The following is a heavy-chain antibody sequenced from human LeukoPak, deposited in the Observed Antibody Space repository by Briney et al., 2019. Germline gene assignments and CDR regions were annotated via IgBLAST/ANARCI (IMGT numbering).Heavy chain of an antibody. D-gene: IGHD3-22*01. Sequence: ASVKVSCKASGYTFTSYAMHWARQAPGQRLEWMGWINAGNGNTKYSQKFQGRVTITRDTSASTAYMELSSLRSEDTAVYYCARVGSSGYYPFDYWGQGTLVTVSS. J-gene: IGHJ4*02. CDR2: INAGNGNT. CDR3: ARVGSSGYYPFDY. V-gene: IGHV1-3*01. CDR1: GYTFTSYA.